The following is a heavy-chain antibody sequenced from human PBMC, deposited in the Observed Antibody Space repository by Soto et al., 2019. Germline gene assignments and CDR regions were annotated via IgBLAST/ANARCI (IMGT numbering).Heavy chain of an antibody. D-gene: IGHD3-22*01. V-gene: IGHV1-69*06. J-gene: IGHJ4*02. CDR2: IIPIFGTA. Sequence: GASLKVSFKASGGTFSSYAISWLRQAPGQGLEWMGGIIPIFGTANYAQKFQGRVTITADKSTSTAYMELSSLRSEDTAVYYCARGQYYYDSSGYYSAYWGQGTLVTVSS. CDR3: ARGQYYYDSSGYYSAY. CDR1: GGTFSSYA.